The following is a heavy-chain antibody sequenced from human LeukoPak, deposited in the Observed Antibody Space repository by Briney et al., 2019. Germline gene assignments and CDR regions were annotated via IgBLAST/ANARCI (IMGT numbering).Heavy chain of an antibody. CDR3: ASRARSNPPDY. CDR1: GGSFSGYY. V-gene: IGHV4-34*01. Sequence: SETLSLTCAVYGGSFSGYYWSWIRQPPGKGLEWIGEINHSGSTNYNPSLKSRVTISVDTSKNQFSLKLSSVTAADTAVYYCASRARSNPPDYWGQGTLVTVSS. J-gene: IGHJ4*02. D-gene: IGHD4-11*01. CDR2: INHSGST.